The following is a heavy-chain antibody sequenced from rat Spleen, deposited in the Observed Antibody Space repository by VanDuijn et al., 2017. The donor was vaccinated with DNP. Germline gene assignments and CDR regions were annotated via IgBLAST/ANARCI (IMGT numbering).Heavy chain of an antibody. J-gene: IGHJ2*01. D-gene: IGHD1-2*01. CDR2: ISYSGST. Sequence: EVQLQESGPGLVKPSQSLSLTCSVTGFSITSNFWGWIRKFPGNKMEWIGHISYSGSTTYNPSLKSRISITRDTSKNQFFLQLNSVSTEDTATYYCARRGYSSYIHFDYWGQGVMVTVSS. CDR1: GFSITSNF. V-gene: IGHV3-1*01. CDR3: ARRGYSSYIHFDY.